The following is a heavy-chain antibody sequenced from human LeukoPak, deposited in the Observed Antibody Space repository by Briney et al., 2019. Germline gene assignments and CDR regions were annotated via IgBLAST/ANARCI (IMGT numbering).Heavy chain of an antibody. Sequence: SETLSLTCAVYGGSFSGYYWSWIRQPPGKGLEWIGEINYSRSTNYNPSLKSRVTISVDTSKNQCSLKLSSVAAADTAVYYCARGRAMDVWGKGTTVTVSS. CDR1: GGSFSGYY. J-gene: IGHJ6*04. CDR2: INYSRST. V-gene: IGHV4-34*01. CDR3: ARGRAMDV.